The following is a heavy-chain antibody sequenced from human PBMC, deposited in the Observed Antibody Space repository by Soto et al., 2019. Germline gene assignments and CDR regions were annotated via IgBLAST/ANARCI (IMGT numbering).Heavy chain of an antibody. CDR2: MNPNSRGT. Sequence: QVQLVQSGAEVKKPGASVKVSCKASGYTFSTYEITWVREATGKGLEWMGRMNPNSRGTIYAQQFQGRATMPANTSISTASLELGSLRSEDTAVDYCARGGLVYGGEESWGQATLVTVS. D-gene: IGHD2-21*01. CDR3: ARGGLVYGGEES. V-gene: IGHV1-8*01. CDR1: GYTFSTYE. J-gene: IGHJ5*02.